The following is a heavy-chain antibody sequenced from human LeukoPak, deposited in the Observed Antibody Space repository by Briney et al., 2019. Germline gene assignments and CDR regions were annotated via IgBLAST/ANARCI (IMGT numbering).Heavy chain of an antibody. Sequence: ASVTVSCKASGGTFSSYTISWVRQAPGQGLEWMGRIIPILGIANYAQKFQGRVTITADKSTSTAYMELSSLRSEDTAVYYCAQLVGATGTDYWGQGTLVTVSS. D-gene: IGHD1-26*01. V-gene: IGHV1-69*02. CDR2: IIPILGIA. CDR1: GGTFSSYT. CDR3: AQLVGATGTDY. J-gene: IGHJ4*02.